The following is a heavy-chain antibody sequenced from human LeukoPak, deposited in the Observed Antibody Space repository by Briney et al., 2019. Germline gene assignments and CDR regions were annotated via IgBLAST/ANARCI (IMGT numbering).Heavy chain of an antibody. V-gene: IGHV3-74*03. CDR2: INSDGSST. D-gene: IGHD1-14*01. J-gene: IGHJ4*02. CDR1: GFTFNSYW. CDR3: ARDPLSYHIDY. Sequence: PGRSLRLSCAAFGFTFNSYWMHWVRQAPGKGLVWVSHINSDGSSTMYSDSVNGRFTVSRDNAKNTLYLQVNSLRAEDTAVYYCARDPLSYHIDYWGQGTLVTVSS.